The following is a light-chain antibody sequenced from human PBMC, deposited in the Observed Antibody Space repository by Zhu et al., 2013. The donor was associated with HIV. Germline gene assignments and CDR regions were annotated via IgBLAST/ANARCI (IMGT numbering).Light chain of an antibody. CDR1: QSVRSPY. CDR3: QQYGTLPKT. CDR2: GAS. Sequence: EIVLTQSPGILSLSPGERATLSCRASQSVRSPYLAWYQQKPGQAPRLLIYGASNRASGIPARFSGSGSGTEFTLTISSLHSDDFALYYCQQYGTLPKTFGQGTKVEIK. J-gene: IGKJ1*01. V-gene: IGKV3-20*01.